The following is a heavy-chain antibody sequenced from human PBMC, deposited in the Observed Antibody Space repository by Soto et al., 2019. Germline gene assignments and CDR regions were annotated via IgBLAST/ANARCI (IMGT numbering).Heavy chain of an antibody. D-gene: IGHD4-17*01. CDR1: GFTFDDYA. V-gene: IGHV3-9*01. CDR3: AKAYGDYLSEAEYFQH. CDR2: ISWNSGSI. J-gene: IGHJ1*01. Sequence: LRLSCAASGFTFDDYAMHWVRQAPGKGLEWVSGISWNSGSIGYADSVKGRFTISRDNAKNSLYLQMNSLRAEDTALYYCAKAYGDYLSEAEYFQHWGQGTLVTVSS.